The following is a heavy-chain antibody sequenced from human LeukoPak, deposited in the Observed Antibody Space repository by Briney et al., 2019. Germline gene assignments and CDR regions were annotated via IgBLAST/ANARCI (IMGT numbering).Heavy chain of an antibody. J-gene: IGHJ4*02. CDR2: IYYSGIT. CDR3: ASYRSSYVDY. V-gene: IGHV4-39*01. D-gene: IGHD2-2*01. Sequence: SETLSLTCTVSGGSISSSTYHWGWIRQPPGKALEWIGTIYYSGITDYNPSLKSRVAISVDTSKNQFSLKVGSVTAADTAVYYCASYRSSYVDYWGQGTLVTV. CDR1: GGSISSSTYH.